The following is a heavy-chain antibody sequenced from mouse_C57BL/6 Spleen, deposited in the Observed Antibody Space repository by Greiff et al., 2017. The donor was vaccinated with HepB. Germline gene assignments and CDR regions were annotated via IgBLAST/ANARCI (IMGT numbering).Heavy chain of an antibody. CDR1: GFSLTSYG. Sequence: QVQLKESGPGLVQPSQSLSITCTVSGFSLTSYGVHWVRQSPGKGLEWLGVIWSGGSTDYNAAFISRLSISKDNSKSQVFFKMNSLQADDTAIYYCASPLSDYYGSSYGYFDVWGTGTTVTVSS. V-gene: IGHV2-2*01. J-gene: IGHJ1*03. CDR2: IWSGGST. D-gene: IGHD1-1*01. CDR3: ASPLSDYYGSSYGYFDV.